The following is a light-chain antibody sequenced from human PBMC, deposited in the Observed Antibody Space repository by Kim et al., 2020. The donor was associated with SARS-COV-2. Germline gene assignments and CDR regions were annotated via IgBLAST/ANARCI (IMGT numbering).Light chain of an antibody. V-gene: IGLV2-23*01. CDR2: EGS. CDR3: CSYAGSSTWV. J-gene: IGLJ3*02. CDR1: SSDVGSYNL. Sequence: QSALTQPASVSGSLGQSITISCTGTSSDVGSYNLVSWYQQHPGKAPKLMIYEGSKRPSGVSNRFSGSKSGNTASLTISGLQAEDEADYYCCSYAGSSTWVFGGGTQLTVL.